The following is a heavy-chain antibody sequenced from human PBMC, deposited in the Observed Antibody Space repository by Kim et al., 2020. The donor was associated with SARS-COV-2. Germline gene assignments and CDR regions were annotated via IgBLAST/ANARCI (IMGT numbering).Heavy chain of an antibody. CDR3: ARLTGYSSGWYYYYYGMDV. V-gene: IGHV3-48*02. D-gene: IGHD6-19*01. J-gene: IGHJ6*02. Sequence: GRFTISRDNAKNSLYLQMNSLRDEDTAVYYCARLTGYSSGWYYYYYGMDVWGQGTTVTVSS.